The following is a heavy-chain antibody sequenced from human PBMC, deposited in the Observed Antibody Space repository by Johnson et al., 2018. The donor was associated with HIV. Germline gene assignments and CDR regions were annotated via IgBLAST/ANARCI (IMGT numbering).Heavy chain of an antibody. J-gene: IGHJ3*02. Sequence: VQLVESGGGVVQPGRSLRLSCAASGFTFSSYAMHWVRQAPGKGLEWVAVIWYDGTNKYYGDSVKGRFTISRDNSKNPLYLQMNSLRAGDTGVSYCARESELGIDGAFDIWGQGTMVTVSS. CDR2: IWYDGTNK. CDR1: GFTFSSYA. V-gene: IGHV3-33*08. D-gene: IGHD7-27*01. CDR3: ARESELGIDGAFDI.